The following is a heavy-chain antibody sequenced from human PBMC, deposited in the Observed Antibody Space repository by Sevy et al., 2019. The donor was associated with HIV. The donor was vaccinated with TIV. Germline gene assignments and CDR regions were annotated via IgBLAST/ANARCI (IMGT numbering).Heavy chain of an antibody. Sequence: ASVKVSCKVSGHTLSEFAMHWVRLAPGKGLEWMGTFDPEDGKTLHAQKFQGRVTMTEDTSTDTAYMELNNLRSEDTAVYYCATTKDYYDSSGYPFDCWGQGTLVTVSS. CDR1: GHTLSEFA. D-gene: IGHD3-22*01. J-gene: IGHJ4*02. CDR3: ATTKDYYDSSGYPFDC. CDR2: FDPEDGKT. V-gene: IGHV1-24*01.